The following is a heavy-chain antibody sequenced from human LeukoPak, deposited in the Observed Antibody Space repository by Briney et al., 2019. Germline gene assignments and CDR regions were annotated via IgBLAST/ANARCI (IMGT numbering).Heavy chain of an antibody. CDR2: IKSKTDGGTT. CDR1: GFTFSNAW. CDR3: TTDLYYDSSGYYYGGFNAFDS. V-gene: IGHV3-15*01. J-gene: IGHJ3*02. Sequence: PGGSLRLSCAASGFTFSNAWMCWGRQAPGKGLGWVGRIKSKTDGGTTDYAAPVKGRFTISRDDSKNTLYLQMNSLKTEDTAVYYCTTDLYYDSSGYYYGGFNAFDSWGQGTMVTVSS. D-gene: IGHD3-22*01.